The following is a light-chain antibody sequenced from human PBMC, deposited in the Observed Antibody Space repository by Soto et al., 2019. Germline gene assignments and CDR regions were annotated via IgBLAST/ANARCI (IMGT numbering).Light chain of an antibody. CDR1: QSVDTN. CDR3: QQYRRSPRT. V-gene: IGKV3-15*01. CDR2: GAS. J-gene: IGKJ2*02. Sequence: EIELTQSPATLSVSPGERVTLSCRASQSVDTNLTWYQQKPGQPPKLLIYGASTRDTDVSGTFSGRGSGTDFTLTISSLRPEDFAVYYCQQYRRSPRTFGQGTKLEMK.